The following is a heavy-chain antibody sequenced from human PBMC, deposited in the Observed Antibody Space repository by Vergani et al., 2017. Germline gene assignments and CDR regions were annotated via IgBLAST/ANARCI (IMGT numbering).Heavy chain of an antibody. Sequence: QVQLQESGPGLVKPSQTLSLTCTVSGGSISSGGYYWSWIRQHPGKGLEWIGYIYYSGSTYYNPSLKSRVTISVDTSKNQFSLKLSSVTAADTAVYYCATSDVGYYDYIWGSYRPAPFDYWGQGTLVTVSS. CDR2: IYYSGST. V-gene: IGHV4-31*03. CDR1: GGSISSGGYY. D-gene: IGHD3-16*02. CDR3: ATSDVGYYDYIWGSYRPAPFDY. J-gene: IGHJ4*02.